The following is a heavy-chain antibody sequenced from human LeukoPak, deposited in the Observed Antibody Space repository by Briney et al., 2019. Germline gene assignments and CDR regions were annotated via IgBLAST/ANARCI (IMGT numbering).Heavy chain of an antibody. CDR3: AAPYGSGSYGAHFDY. D-gene: IGHD3-10*01. V-gene: IGHV3-33*03. CDR2: IWYDGSNK. CDR1: GFTFSSYG. J-gene: IGHJ4*02. Sequence: GTSLRLSCAASGFTFSSYGMHWVRQAPGKGLEWVAVIWYDGSNKYYADSVKGRFTISRDNAKNSLYLQMNSLRAEDTAVYYCAAPYGSGSYGAHFDYWGQGTLVTVSS.